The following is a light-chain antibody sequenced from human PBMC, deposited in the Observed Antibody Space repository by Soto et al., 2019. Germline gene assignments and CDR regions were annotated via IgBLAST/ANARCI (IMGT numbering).Light chain of an antibody. CDR1: SSDVGGYNY. CDR2: EVS. J-gene: IGLJ1*01. V-gene: IGLV2-14*01. CDR3: SSYTSSSTQV. Sequence: ALTQPASVSGSPGQSITISCTGTSSDVGGYNYVSWYQQHPGKAPKLMIYEVSNRPSGVSNRFSGSKSGNTASLTISGLQAEDEADYYCSSYTSSSTQVFGTGTKVTVL.